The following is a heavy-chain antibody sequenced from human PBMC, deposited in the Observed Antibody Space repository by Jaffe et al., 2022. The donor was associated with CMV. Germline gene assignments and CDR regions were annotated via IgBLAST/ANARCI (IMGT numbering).Heavy chain of an antibody. CDR3: MADKFFFNY. CDR2: VRRTAHGGTT. CDR1: GFTFGDYA. J-gene: IGHJ4*02. Sequence: EVQLVESGGGLVQPGRSLRLSCTSSGFTFGDYATNWVRQAPGKGLEWVGFVRRTAHGGTTDYAASVKGRFTISIDDSMNIAYLQMNNLKTEDTAIYYCMADKFFFNYWGPGTLVTVSS. V-gene: IGHV3-49*04.